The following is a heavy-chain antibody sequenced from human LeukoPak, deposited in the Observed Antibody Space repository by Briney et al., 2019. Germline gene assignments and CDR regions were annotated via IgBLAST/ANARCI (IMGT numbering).Heavy chain of an antibody. V-gene: IGHV3-23*01. Sequence: GGSLRLSCAASGFTFASYAMSWVRQAPGKRLEWVSAISGSGGSTYYAESVKGRFTISRDNSKNTLYLQMNSLRAEDTAVYYCAKDPLVSSQEYFDYWGQGTLVTVSS. J-gene: IGHJ4*02. D-gene: IGHD2-2*01. CDR3: AKDPLVSSQEYFDY. CDR1: GFTFASYA. CDR2: ISGSGGST.